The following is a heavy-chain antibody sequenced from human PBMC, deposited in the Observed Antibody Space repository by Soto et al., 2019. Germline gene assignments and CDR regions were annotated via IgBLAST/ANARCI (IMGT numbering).Heavy chain of an antibody. D-gene: IGHD2-15*01. CDR2: IIPIFGTA. V-gene: IGHV1-69*06. CDR1: GGTFSSYA. Sequence: ASVKVSCKASGGTFSSYAISWVRQAPGQGLEWMGGIIPIFGTANYAQKFQGGVTITADKSTSTAYMELSSLRSEDTAVYYCARLMVEEIYYHYGMDVWGQGTTVTVSS. CDR3: ARLMVEEIYYHYGMDV. J-gene: IGHJ6*02.